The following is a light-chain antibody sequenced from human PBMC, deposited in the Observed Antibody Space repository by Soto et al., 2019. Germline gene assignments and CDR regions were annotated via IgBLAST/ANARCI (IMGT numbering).Light chain of an antibody. CDR1: QSISTN. V-gene: IGKV3-11*01. CDR3: QQRSTWPLT. Sequence: EIVVTQSPATLSLSPGERATLSCRASQSISTNLAWYQQKPGQAPRLLIYDASNRATGIPARFTGGGSGTDFTLTISSLEPEDFAVYYCQQRSTWPLTFGGGTKVEIK. CDR2: DAS. J-gene: IGKJ4*01.